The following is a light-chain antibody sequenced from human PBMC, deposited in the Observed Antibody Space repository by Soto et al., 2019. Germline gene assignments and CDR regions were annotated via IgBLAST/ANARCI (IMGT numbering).Light chain of an antibody. Sequence: EIVLTQSPGTLSLSPGERATLSCRASQSVSSDYLAWYQQKPGRAPRLLIYGASRRATGVPDRFSGSGSGTDFTLTINRLEPEDFAVYSCPQYGASYTFGQGTKLEIK. J-gene: IGKJ2*01. V-gene: IGKV3-20*01. CDR2: GAS. CDR1: QSVSSDY. CDR3: PQYGASYT.